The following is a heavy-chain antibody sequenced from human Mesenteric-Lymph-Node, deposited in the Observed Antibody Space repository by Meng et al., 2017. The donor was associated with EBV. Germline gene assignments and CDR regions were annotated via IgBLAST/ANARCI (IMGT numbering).Heavy chain of an antibody. Sequence: QGQLQESGPGLVKPSETLSLTCIVSGGSVRSGSYYWSWVRQPPGKELEVIGYIFYTGSTNYSPSLKSRVTISVDTSKNQFSLNLRSVTAADTAVYYCARSAGGDYFDYWGQGTLVTVSS. CDR1: GGSVRSGSYY. J-gene: IGHJ4*02. D-gene: IGHD1-26*01. CDR2: IFYTGST. V-gene: IGHV4-61*01. CDR3: ARSAGGDYFDY.